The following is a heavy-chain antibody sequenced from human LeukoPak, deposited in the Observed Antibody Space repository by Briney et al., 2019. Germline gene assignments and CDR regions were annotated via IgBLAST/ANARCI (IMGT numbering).Heavy chain of an antibody. D-gene: IGHD2-15*01. Sequence: PGGSLRLSCAASGFTFSSYEMNWVRQAPGKGLEWVSYISSSGSTIYYADSVKGRFTISRDNSKNTLYLQMNSLRAEDTAVYYCAKRMDYFDYWGQGTLVTVSS. V-gene: IGHV3-48*03. CDR2: ISSSGSTI. J-gene: IGHJ4*02. CDR1: GFTFSSYE. CDR3: AKRMDYFDY.